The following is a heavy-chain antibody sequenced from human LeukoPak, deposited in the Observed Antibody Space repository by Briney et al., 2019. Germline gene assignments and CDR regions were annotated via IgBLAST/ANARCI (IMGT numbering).Heavy chain of an antibody. J-gene: IGHJ4*02. CDR1: GFTFSSYS. V-gene: IGHV3-21*01. D-gene: IGHD5-12*01. CDR3: ARVRGYPYYFDY. Sequence: GGSLRFSCTASGFTFSSYSMNWVRQAPGKGLEWVSSISSSSYIYYADSVKGRFTISRDNAKNSLYLQMNSLRAEDTAVYYCARVRGYPYYFDYWGQGTLVTVSS. CDR2: ISSSSYI.